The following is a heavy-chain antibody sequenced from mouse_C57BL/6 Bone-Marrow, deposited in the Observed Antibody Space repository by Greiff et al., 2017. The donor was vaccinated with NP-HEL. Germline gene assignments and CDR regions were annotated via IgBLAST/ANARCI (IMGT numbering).Heavy chain of an antibody. D-gene: IGHD1-1*01. CDR3: ARLPYYGSSYDAMDY. CDR1: GFTFSDYG. V-gene: IGHV5-15*01. Sequence: EVQGVESGGGLVQPGGSLKLSCAASGFTFSDYGMAWVRQAPRKGPEWVAFISNLAYSIYYADTVTGRFTISRENAKNTLYLEMSSLRSEDTAMYYCARLPYYGSSYDAMDYWGQGTSVTVSS. CDR2: ISNLAYSI. J-gene: IGHJ4*01.